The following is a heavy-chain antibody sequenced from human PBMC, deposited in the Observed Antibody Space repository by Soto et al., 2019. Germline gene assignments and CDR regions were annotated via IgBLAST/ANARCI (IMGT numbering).Heavy chain of an antibody. J-gene: IGHJ6*02. D-gene: IGHD3-3*01. Sequence: QVQLQQWGAGLLKPSETLSLTCAVYGGSFSGYYWCWIRQPPGKGLEWIGEINHSGSTNYNPSLKSRVNISVDTCKNQFSLKLSSVTAADTAVYYCARGGEYYDFWSGYYRPYYYYGMDVWGQGTTVTVSS. CDR1: GGSFSGYY. V-gene: IGHV4-34*01. CDR2: INHSGST. CDR3: ARGGEYYDFWSGYYRPYYYYGMDV.